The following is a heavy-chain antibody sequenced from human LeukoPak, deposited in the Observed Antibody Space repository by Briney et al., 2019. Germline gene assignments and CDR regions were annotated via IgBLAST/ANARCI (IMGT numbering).Heavy chain of an antibody. CDR3: ARALRYCSSTSCSNWFDP. CDR2: IYYSGST. Sequence: SETLSLTCTVSFGSISSYYWSWIRQPPGKGLEWIGYIYYSGSTNYNPSLKSRVTISVDTSKNQFSLKLSSVTAADTAVYYCARALRYCSSTSCSNWFDPWGQGTLVTVSS. J-gene: IGHJ5*02. CDR1: FGSISSYY. D-gene: IGHD2-2*01. V-gene: IGHV4-59*01.